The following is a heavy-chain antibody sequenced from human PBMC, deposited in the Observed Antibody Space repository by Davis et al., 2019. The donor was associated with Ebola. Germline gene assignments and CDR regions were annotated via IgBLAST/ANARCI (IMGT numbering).Heavy chain of an antibody. D-gene: IGHD3-16*01. J-gene: IGHJ2*01. CDR1: GFTFSSYS. Sequence: GGSLRLSCAASGFTFSSYSMNWVRQAPGKGLEWVSYISSSSSTIYYADSVKGRFTISRDNAKNSLYLQMNSLRDEDTAVYYCARGDADNSGVYWGSPPRWHFDLWGRGTLVTVSS. V-gene: IGHV3-48*02. CDR3: ARGDADNSGVYWGSPPRWHFDL. CDR2: ISSSSSTI.